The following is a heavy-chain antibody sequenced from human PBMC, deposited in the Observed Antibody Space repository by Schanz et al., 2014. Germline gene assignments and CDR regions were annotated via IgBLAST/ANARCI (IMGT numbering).Heavy chain of an antibody. Sequence: QVQLVDSGGGVVQPGRSLRLSCAASGFTFSSYALHWVRQAPGKGLEWVAFVPFDGSQKFYADSVKGRFTISRDNSKNTLYLQMKSLRAEDTAVYYCARIGGSVFDYWAQGTLVTVSS. V-gene: IGHV3-30*04. CDR2: VPFDGSQK. J-gene: IGHJ4*02. CDR1: GFTFSSYA. CDR3: ARIGGSVFDY. D-gene: IGHD3-10*01.